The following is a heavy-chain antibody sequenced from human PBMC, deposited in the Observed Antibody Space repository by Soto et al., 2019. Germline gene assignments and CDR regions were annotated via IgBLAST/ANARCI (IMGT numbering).Heavy chain of an antibody. J-gene: IGHJ4*02. D-gene: IGHD6-19*01. Sequence: QVQLQQWGAGLLKPSETLSLTCAVYGGSFSGYYWSWIRQPPGKGLEWIGEINHSGSTTYNPSLKSRVTISVDTSKNQFSLKLSSVTAADTAVYYCARAPPPVTVAGTWYYFDYWGQGTLVTVSS. CDR3: ARAPPPVTVAGTWYYFDY. CDR2: INHSGST. V-gene: IGHV4-34*01. CDR1: GGSFSGYY.